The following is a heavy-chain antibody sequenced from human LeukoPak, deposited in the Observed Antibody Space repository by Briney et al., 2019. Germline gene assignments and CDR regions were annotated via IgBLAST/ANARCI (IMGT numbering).Heavy chain of an antibody. CDR2: IYHSRST. Sequence: SETLSLTCAVSGYSISSGYYWGWIRQPPGKGLEWIGGIYHSRSTYYNPSLKSRVTISVDTSKNQFSLKLSSVTAADTAVYYCASVAARYYYYYYMDVWGKGTTVTVSS. J-gene: IGHJ6*03. D-gene: IGHD6-6*01. CDR3: ASVAARYYYYYYMDV. V-gene: IGHV4-38-2*01. CDR1: GYSISSGYY.